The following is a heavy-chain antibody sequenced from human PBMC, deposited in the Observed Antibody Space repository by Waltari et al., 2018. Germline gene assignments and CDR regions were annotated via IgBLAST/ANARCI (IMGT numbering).Heavy chain of an antibody. CDR1: GYTFTSYY. J-gene: IGHJ3*02. CDR2: INPSGGST. CDR3: ARDGGLEGVCDAFDI. D-gene: IGHD1-26*01. V-gene: IGHV1-46*01. Sequence: QVQLVQSGAEVKMPGASVKVSCKASGYTFTSYYLHWVRQAPGQGLEWLGKINPSGGSTRSAQKFQGRITMTRDTSTSTVYMELSSLRSEDTAIYYCARDGGLEGVCDAFDIWGHGTMVTVSS.